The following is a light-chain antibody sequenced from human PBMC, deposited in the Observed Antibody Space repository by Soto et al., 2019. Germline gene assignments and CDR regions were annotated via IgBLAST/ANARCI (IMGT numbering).Light chain of an antibody. V-gene: IGLV2-14*01. CDR1: SSDVGGYNY. CDR2: DVS. Sequence: QSALTQPASVSGSPGQSITISCTGTSSDVGGYNYVSWYQQHPGKAPKLMIYDVSNRPSGVSNRFSDSKSGNTASLTISGLQAEDEDDYYCSSYTSSSAYVVGTGTKLTVL. CDR3: SSYTSSSAYV. J-gene: IGLJ1*01.